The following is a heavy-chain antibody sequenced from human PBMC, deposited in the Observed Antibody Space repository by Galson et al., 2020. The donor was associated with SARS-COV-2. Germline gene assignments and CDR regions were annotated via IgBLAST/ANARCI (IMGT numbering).Heavy chain of an antibody. CDR1: GGPISSGSYY. CDR2: IYTSGST. V-gene: IGHV4-61*02. CDR3: AYGVVAGTGY. D-gene: IGHD6-19*01. J-gene: IGHJ4*02. Sequence: SETLSLTCTVSGGPISSGSYYWSWIRQPAGKGLEWIGRIYTSGSTHYNPSLQSRVTISIDTSKNQFSLELTSVTVADTAVYFCAYGVVAGTGYWGQGSLVTGSS.